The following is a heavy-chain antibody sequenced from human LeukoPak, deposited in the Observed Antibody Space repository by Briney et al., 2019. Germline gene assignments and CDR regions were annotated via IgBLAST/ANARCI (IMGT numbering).Heavy chain of an antibody. CDR2: IYPGDSDT. D-gene: IGHD3-10*01. J-gene: IGHJ6*03. V-gene: IGHV5-51*01. CDR1: GYSFTSYW. Sequence: GESLKISCKGSGYSFTSYWIGLVRQMPGKGLEWMGIIYPGDSDTRYSPSFQGQVTISADKSINTAYLQWSSLKASDTAMYYCARSPPNYYGSGSFMDVWGKGTTVTVSS. CDR3: ARSPPNYYGSGSFMDV.